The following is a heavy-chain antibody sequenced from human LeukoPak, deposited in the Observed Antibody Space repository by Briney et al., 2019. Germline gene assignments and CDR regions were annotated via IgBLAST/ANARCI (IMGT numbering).Heavy chain of an antibody. CDR3: AKDPRVGSRVATPCH. CDR2: ISVSGGST. CDR1: GFSFSGYA. V-gene: IGHV3-23*01. D-gene: IGHD5-24*01. Sequence: GGSLRLSCAASGFSFSGYARSWVRHAPGRGRECVSAISVSGGSTHYAHPVKGGFTISRDNSKSTLFLQMNSLRAEDTAVYYCAKDPRVGSRVATPCHWGQGTLVTVSS. J-gene: IGHJ4*02.